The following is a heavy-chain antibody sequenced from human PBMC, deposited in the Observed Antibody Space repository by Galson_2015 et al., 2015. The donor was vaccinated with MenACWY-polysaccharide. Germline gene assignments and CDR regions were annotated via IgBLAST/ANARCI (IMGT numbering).Heavy chain of an antibody. J-gene: IGHJ4*02. D-gene: IGHD6-25*01. CDR1: GFTFSRYG. V-gene: IGHV3-23*01. CDR3: ANPGLATGRSSDVDY. Sequence: SLRLSCAASGFTFSRYGMHWVRQVPGKGLEWDSSISGSGATTYYADSVKGRFTISRDNSKSTLYLQMNSLRAEDTAIYYCANPGLATGRSSDVDYWGQGTLVTVSS. CDR2: ISGSGATT.